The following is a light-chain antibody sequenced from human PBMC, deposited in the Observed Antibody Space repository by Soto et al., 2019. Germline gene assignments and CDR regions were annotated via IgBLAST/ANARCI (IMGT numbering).Light chain of an antibody. CDR2: GAS. CDR3: QQYGSSPRT. J-gene: IGKJ1*01. CDR1: QSVSSSY. Sequence: EIVLMQSPGTLSLSPGERATLSCRASQSVSSSYLAWYQQKPGQAPRLLIYGASSRATGIPDRFSGSGSGTDFTLIISRLDPEDVAVYYCQQYGSSPRTFGQGTKVEIK. V-gene: IGKV3-20*01.